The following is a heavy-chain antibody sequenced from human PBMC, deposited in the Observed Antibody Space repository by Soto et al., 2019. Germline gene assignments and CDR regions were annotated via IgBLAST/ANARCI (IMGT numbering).Heavy chain of an antibody. Sequence: GGSLRLSCAASGFTFSNAWMSWVCQAPGKGLEWVGSIKSKPDGGPTDYAAPVKGRFTISREDSKNTLYLQMNSLKTEDTAVYYCTTDRGYCSSTSCSNWFGPWGQGTLVTVS. CDR3: TTDRGYCSSTSCSNWFGP. CDR2: IKSKPDGGPT. CDR1: GFTFSNAW. J-gene: IGHJ5*02. V-gene: IGHV3-15*01. D-gene: IGHD2-2*01.